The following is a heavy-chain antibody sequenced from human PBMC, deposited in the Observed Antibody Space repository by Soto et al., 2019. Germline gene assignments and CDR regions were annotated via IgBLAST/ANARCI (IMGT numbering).Heavy chain of an antibody. CDR3: ARGTTYNWFDP. CDR2: IYYSGST. D-gene: IGHD1-26*01. J-gene: IGHJ5*02. CDR1: GGSISSGDYY. Sequence: SETLSLTCTVSGGSISSGDYYWSWIRQPPGKGPEWIGYIYYSGSTYYNPSLKSRVTISVDTSKNQFSLKLSSVTAADTAVYYCARGTTYNWFDPWGQGTLVTVSS. V-gene: IGHV4-30-4*01.